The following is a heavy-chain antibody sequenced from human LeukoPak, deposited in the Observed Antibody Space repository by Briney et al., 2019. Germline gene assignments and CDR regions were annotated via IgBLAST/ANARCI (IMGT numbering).Heavy chain of an antibody. Sequence: ASVKVSCKVSGYTLTELSMHWVRQAPGKGLEWMGGFDPEDGETIYAQKFQGRVTMTEDTSTDTAYMELSSLRSEDTAVYYCAASSGYSGYVQDRGAFDIWGQGTMVTVSS. J-gene: IGHJ3*02. V-gene: IGHV1-24*01. CDR2: FDPEDGET. CDR3: AASSGYSGYVQDRGAFDI. D-gene: IGHD5-12*01. CDR1: GYTLTELS.